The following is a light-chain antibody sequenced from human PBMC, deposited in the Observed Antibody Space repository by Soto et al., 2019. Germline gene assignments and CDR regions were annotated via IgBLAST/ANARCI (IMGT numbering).Light chain of an antibody. J-gene: IGKJ4*01. CDR3: QQYYNWPLS. V-gene: IGKV3-15*01. CDR1: QTVNNN. CDR2: GAS. Sequence: ERVMTQSPGSVSVSPGERATLSCRASQTVNNNLAWYQHKPGQAPRLLIYGASTRATGTPARFSGSGSGTDFTLTISSLQSEDFAVYYCQQYYNWPLSFGGGTKVEIK.